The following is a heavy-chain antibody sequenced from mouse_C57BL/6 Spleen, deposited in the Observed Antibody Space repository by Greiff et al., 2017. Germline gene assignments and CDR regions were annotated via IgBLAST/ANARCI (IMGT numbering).Heavy chain of an antibody. J-gene: IGHJ2*01. CDR1: GYTFTSYW. D-gene: IGHD3-3*01. CDR3: ARGGAGRYFDY. V-gene: IGHV1-64*01. Sequence: QVQLQQSGAELVKPGASVKLSCKASGYTFTSYWMHWVKQRTGQGLEWIGMIHPNSGSTNYNEKFKSKATLTVDKSSSTAYMQLSSLTSEDAAVYYCARGGAGRYFDYWGQGTTLTVSA. CDR2: IHPNSGST.